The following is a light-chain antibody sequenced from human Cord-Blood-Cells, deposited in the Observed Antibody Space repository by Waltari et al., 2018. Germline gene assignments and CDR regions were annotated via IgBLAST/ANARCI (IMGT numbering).Light chain of an antibody. V-gene: IGKV1-39*01. CDR3: QQSYSTPRT. Sequence: DIQMTQSPSSLSASVGDRVTITCRASQSISSYLNWYQQKPGKAPKLLIYAGSSLQSGVPTRFSCSGSWTDFTLTISRLQPEDVSTYYCQQSYSTPRTFGQGTKVEIK. J-gene: IGKJ1*01. CDR2: AGS. CDR1: QSISSY.